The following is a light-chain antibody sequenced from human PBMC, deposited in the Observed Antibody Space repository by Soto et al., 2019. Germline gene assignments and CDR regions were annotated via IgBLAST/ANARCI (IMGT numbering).Light chain of an antibody. CDR3: AAWDDSLSGNV. CDR2: RNN. V-gene: IGLV1-47*01. CDR1: SSNIGSNY. Sequence: QSVLTQPPSASGTPGQRVTISCSGSSSNIGSNYVYWYQQLPGTAPKLLIYRNNQRPSGVPDRFSGSKSGTSASLAISGLRAEDDADYCCAAWDDSLSGNVFGGGTQLTVL. J-gene: IGLJ7*01.